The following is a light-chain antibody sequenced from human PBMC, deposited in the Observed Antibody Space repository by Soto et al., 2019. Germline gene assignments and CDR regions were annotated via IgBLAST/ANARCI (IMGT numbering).Light chain of an antibody. CDR2: ATS. CDR1: QNISRY. Sequence: DLHLTHSPSSLSASVGDRVTVTCRASQNISRYLNWYQQIPGKAPKLLIYATSSLQSGVPSRFRGSGGGAEFTLTISSLQPEDFAVYYCQQSYNTPRLTFGGGTKVDIK. V-gene: IGKV1-39*01. CDR3: QQSYNTPRLT. J-gene: IGKJ4*01.